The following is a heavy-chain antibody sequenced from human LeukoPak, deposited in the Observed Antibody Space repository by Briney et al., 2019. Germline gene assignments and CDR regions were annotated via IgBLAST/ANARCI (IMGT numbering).Heavy chain of an antibody. J-gene: IGHJ4*02. CDR3: ARSGQQLVRN. Sequence: SETLSLTCTVSGGSLSSSSYYWGWIRQPPGKGLEWIGSIYYSGSTYYNPSLKSRVTISVDTSKNQFSLKLSSVTAADTAVYYCARSGQQLVRNWGQGTLVTVSS. D-gene: IGHD6-13*01. CDR1: GGSLSSSSYY. V-gene: IGHV4-39*07. CDR2: IYYSGST.